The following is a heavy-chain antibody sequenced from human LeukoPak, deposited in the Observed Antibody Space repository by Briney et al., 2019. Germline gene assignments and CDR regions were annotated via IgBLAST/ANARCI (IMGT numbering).Heavy chain of an antibody. D-gene: IGHD6-13*01. CDR2: IRYDGSNK. V-gene: IGHV3-30*02. CDR3: AKCTAAAGATFDY. CDR1: GFTFSSYG. Sequence: GGSLRLSCAASGFTFSSYGMHWVRQAPGKGLEWVAFIRYDGSNKYYADSVKGRFTISRDNSKNTLYLQMNSLRAEDTAVYYCAKCTAAAGATFDYWGQGTLVTVSS. J-gene: IGHJ4*02.